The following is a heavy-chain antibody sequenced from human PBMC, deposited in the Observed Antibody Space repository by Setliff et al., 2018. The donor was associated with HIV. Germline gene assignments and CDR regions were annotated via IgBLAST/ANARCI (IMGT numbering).Heavy chain of an antibody. D-gene: IGHD6-19*01. CDR2: IYTSGST. J-gene: IGHJ6*02. CDR3: ARQFTVQWLVSTYGMDV. CDR1: GGSFSTYY. Sequence: KSSETLSLTCTVSGGSFSTYYWSWIRQPAGKGLEWIGRIYTSGSTNYNPSLKSRVTMSIDTSKKQFSLKLASVTAADTAVYYCARQFTVQWLVSTYGMDVWGQGTTVTVSS. V-gene: IGHV4-4*07.